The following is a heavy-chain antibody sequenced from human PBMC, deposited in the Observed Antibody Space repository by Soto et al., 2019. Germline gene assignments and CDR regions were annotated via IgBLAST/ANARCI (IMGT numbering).Heavy chain of an antibody. J-gene: IGHJ4*02. CDR1: GYSFTSYW. D-gene: IGHD6-19*01. V-gene: IGHV5-51*01. Sequence: GESLKISCKGSGYSFTSYWIGWVRQMPGKGLEWMGIIYPGDSDTRYSPSFQGQVTISADKSISTAYLQWSSLKASDTAMYYCARSIRRTYSSGWKTIDYWGQGTLVTVSS. CDR3: ARSIRRTYSSGWKTIDY. CDR2: IYPGDSDT.